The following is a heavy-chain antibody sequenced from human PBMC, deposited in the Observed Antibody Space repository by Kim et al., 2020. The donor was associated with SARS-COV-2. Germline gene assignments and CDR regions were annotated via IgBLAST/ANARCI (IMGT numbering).Heavy chain of an antibody. J-gene: IGHJ4*02. CDR3: AKAVPSYSRVFDF. CDR1: GFTFSSYA. Sequence: GGSLRLSCAASGFTFSSYAMSWVRQAPGKGLEWVSTIGGSGSNTYYADSVKGRFTISRDNSKNTLYLQMNSLRAEDTAVYYCAKAVPSYSRVFDFWGQGTLVTVSS. D-gene: IGHD5-18*01. CDR2: IGGSGSNT. V-gene: IGHV3-23*01.